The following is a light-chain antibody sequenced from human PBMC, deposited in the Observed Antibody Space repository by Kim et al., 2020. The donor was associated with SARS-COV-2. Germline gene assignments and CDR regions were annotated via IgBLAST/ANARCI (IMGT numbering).Light chain of an antibody. CDR3: SAWDKRLGPWV. V-gene: IGLV10-54*01. CDR1: TNNVGDQG. J-gene: IGLJ3*02. Sequence: QAGLTQPPSVSKGLRETATLTCTGDTNNVGDQGATWLQQHQGHPPKLLSYRNNNRPSGISERLSASRSGTAASLTITGLQPEDEADYYCSAWDKRLGPWVFGGGTQLTVL. CDR2: RNN.